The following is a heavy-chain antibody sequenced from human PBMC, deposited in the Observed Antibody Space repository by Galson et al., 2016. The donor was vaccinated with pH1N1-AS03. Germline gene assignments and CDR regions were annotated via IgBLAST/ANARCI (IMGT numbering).Heavy chain of an antibody. V-gene: IGHV3-74*01. CDR3: ARRNPNPNFAIWYQHDYGMDV. CDR1: GFTFSMSY. Sequence: SLRLSCAASGFTFSMSYIHWVRHAPGKGLEWVSRISNDGRNVRYADFVKGRFAVSRDNAKNTVFLQMSSLSADDTAVYFCARRNPNPNFAIWYQHDYGMDVWGQGTTVTVSS. CDR2: ISNDGRNV. J-gene: IGHJ6*02. D-gene: IGHD2-2*01.